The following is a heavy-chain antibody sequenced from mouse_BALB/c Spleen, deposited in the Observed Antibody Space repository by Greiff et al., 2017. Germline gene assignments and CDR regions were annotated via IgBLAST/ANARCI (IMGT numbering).Heavy chain of an antibody. D-gene: IGHD2-4*01. CDR3: ARWDYGFYYAMDY. J-gene: IGHJ4*01. CDR2: ISYSGST. V-gene: IGHV3-8*02. CDR1: GDSITSGY. Sequence: EVQRVESGPSLVKPSQTLSLTCSVTGDSITSGYWNWIRKFPGNKLEYMGYISYSGSTYYNPSLKSRISITRDTSKNQYYLQLNSVTTEDTATYYCARWDYGFYYAMDYWGQGTSVTVSS.